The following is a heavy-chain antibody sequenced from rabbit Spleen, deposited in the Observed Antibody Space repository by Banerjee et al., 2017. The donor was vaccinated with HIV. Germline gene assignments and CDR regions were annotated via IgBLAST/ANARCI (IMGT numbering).Heavy chain of an antibody. D-gene: IGHD1-1*01. CDR3: AKDTSSSFSSYGMDL. V-gene: IGHV1S40*01. J-gene: IGHJ6*01. Sequence: QSLEESGGDLVKPGASLTLTCTASGVSFSSSSYMCWVRQAPGKGLEWIACIDTGSSGFTYFATWAKGRFTISKTSSTTVTLQMTSLTVADTATYFCAKDTSSSFSSYGMDLWGPGTLVTV. CDR2: IDTGSSGFT. CDR1: GVSFSSSSY.